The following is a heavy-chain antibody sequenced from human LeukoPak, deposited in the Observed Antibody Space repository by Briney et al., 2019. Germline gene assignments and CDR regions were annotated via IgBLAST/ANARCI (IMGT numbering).Heavy chain of an antibody. J-gene: IGHJ4*02. D-gene: IGHD2-2*01. Sequence: SETLSLTCTVSGGSISSYYWSWIRQPAGKGLEWIGRIYTSGSTNYNPSIKSRVTMSVDTSKNQFSLKLSSVTAADTAVYYCATLIGYCSSTSCDEIDYWGQGTLVTVSS. CDR3: ATLIGYCSSTSCDEIDY. V-gene: IGHV4-4*07. CDR1: GGSISSYY. CDR2: IYTSGST.